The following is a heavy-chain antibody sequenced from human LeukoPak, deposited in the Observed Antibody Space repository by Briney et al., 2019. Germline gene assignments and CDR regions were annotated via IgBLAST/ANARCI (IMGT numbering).Heavy chain of an antibody. CDR2: ISGSGGST. J-gene: IGHJ4*02. CDR1: GFTFSSYA. V-gene: IGHV3-23*01. CDR3: AKDVVGAINYFDY. Sequence: GGSLRLSCAASGFTFSSYAMSCVRQAPGKGLEWVSAISGSGGSTYYADSVKGRFTISRDNSKNTLYLQMNSLRAEDTAVYYCAKDVVGAINYFDYWGQGTLVTVSS. D-gene: IGHD1-26*01.